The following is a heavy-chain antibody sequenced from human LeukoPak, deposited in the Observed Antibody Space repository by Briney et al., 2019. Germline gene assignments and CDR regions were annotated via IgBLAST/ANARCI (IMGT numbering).Heavy chain of an antibody. V-gene: IGHV1-8*01. CDR3: ARGGRGYYYGTDALDI. CDR1: GYTFTSYD. CDR2: MNPNSGNT. D-gene: IGHD3-10*01. J-gene: IGHJ3*02. Sequence: ASVKVSCKASGYTFTSYDINWVRQATGQGLEWMGWMNPNSGNTGYAQKFQGRVTMTRNTSISTAYMELSSLRSEDTAVYYCARGGRGYYYGTDALDIWGQGTMVTVSS.